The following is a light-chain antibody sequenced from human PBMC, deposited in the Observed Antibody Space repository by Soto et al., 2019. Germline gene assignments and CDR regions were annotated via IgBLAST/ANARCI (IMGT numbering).Light chain of an antibody. CDR1: QGISSY. J-gene: IGKJ1*01. Sequence: AIRMSQSPSLLSASTGDRVTISCRMSQGISSYLAWYQKQPGKDPKLLIYAASTLRSGVPSRFSGSGSGTDFNLTISTLQTEDFATYECQQLNSYTWTFGQGTKVEIK. CDR2: AAS. CDR3: QQLNSYTWT. V-gene: IGKV1D-8*02.